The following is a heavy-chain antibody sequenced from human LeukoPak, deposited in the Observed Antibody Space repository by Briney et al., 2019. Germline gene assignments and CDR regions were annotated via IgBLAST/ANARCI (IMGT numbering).Heavy chain of an antibody. CDR3: ARDPDGGGSYPIDY. Sequence: ASVKVSCKASGYTFTSYFMHWVRQAPGQGLEWMGIINPSGGSTSYAQKFQGRVTMTRDTSTSTVYMELDSLTSDDTAVYFCARDPDGGGSYPIDYWGQGTLVTVSS. J-gene: IGHJ4*02. CDR1: GYTFTSYF. CDR2: INPSGGST. V-gene: IGHV1-46*01. D-gene: IGHD3-22*01.